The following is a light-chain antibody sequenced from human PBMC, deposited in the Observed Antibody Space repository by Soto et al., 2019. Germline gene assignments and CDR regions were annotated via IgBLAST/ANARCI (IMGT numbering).Light chain of an antibody. CDR3: HHRSDWPYT. Sequence: EIVLTQSPATLSLSPGVRVSLSCRASQSVRTYLAWYQQKRGQAPRLPIYDPSNRAAGIPPRFSGSGSGTDFTLTISSLEPEDFAVYYCHHRSDWPYTFGQGTRLEVK. CDR1: QSVRTY. CDR2: DPS. V-gene: IGKV3-11*01. J-gene: IGKJ2*01.